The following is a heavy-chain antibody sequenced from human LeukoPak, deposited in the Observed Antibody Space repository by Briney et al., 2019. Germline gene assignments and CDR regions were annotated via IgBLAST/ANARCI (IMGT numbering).Heavy chain of an antibody. Sequence: PGGSLRLSCAASGFTFSSYSMSWVRQAPGKGLEWVSAIIGSAGSTFYADSVKGRFTISRDNSKNTLYLQMNSLRAEDTAVYFCAVDYDVLTGYYTDLGYWGQGTLVTVSS. V-gene: IGHV3-23*01. D-gene: IGHD3-9*01. CDR3: AVDYDVLTGYYTDLGY. CDR2: IIGSAGST. J-gene: IGHJ4*02. CDR1: GFTFSSYS.